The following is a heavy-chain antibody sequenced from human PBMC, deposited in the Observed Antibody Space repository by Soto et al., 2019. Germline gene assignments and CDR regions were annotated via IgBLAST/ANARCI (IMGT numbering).Heavy chain of an antibody. J-gene: IGHJ6*02. Sequence: ASLKVSCKASGYTFTGYYMHWVRQAPGQGLEWMGWINPNSGGTNYAQKFQGWVTMTRDTSISTAYMELSRLRSDDTAVYYCAMGGVATLLVPSYYFYGMGDWGQGTTVTVSS. CDR1: GYTFTGYY. D-gene: IGHD5-12*01. V-gene: IGHV1-2*04. CDR2: INPNSGGT. CDR3: AMGGVATLLVPSYYFYGMGD.